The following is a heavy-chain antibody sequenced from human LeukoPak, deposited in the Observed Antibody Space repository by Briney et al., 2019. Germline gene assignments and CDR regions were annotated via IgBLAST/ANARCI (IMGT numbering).Heavy chain of an antibody. D-gene: IGHD1-14*01. Sequence: SETLSLTCAVSDYSITNGRYWGWIRQSPGKGPEFIGNIFYSGTTYYNPSLKSRVTISVDTSKNQFSLKLSSVTAADTAIYYCASDITGTTKYAFDIWGQGTMVTVSS. CDR3: ASDITGTTKYAFDI. J-gene: IGHJ3*02. CDR2: IFYSGTT. V-gene: IGHV4-38-2*01. CDR1: DYSITNGRY.